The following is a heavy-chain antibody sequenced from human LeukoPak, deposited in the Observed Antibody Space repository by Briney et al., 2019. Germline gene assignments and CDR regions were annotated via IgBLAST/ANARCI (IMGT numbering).Heavy chain of an antibody. CDR2: ISYDGSNK. CDR1: GFTFSSYG. V-gene: IGHV3-30*18. D-gene: IGHD6-19*01. J-gene: IGHJ6*03. CDR3: AKVKAESDMDV. Sequence: GGSLRLSCAASGFTFSSYGMHWVRQAPGKGLEWVAVISYDGSNKYYADSVKGRFTISRDNSKNTLYLQMNSLRAEDTAVYYCAKVKAESDMDVWGKGTTVTVSS.